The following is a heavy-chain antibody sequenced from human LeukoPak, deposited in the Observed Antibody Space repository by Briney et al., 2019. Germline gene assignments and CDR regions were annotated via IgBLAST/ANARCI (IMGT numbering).Heavy chain of an antibody. CDR3: ARDRFGGMDV. Sequence: GGSLRLSCAASGFTFSSYWMSWVRQAPGKGLEWVANIKEDGSEKYYVDFVKGRFSISRDDAKNSLHLQMNSLRAEDTAVYYCARDRFGGMDVWGKGTSVTVSS. D-gene: IGHD4-23*01. CDR1: GFTFSSYW. J-gene: IGHJ6*04. V-gene: IGHV3-7*01. CDR2: IKEDGSEK.